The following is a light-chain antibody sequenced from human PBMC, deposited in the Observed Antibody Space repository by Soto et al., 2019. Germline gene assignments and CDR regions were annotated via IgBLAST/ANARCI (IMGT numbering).Light chain of an antibody. CDR1: QSLVYSDGNTY. CDR3: MQGTHWPPIT. J-gene: IGKJ5*01. Sequence: VVMTQSPLSLPVTLGQPASISCRSSQSLVYSDGNTYLHWFQQRPGQSPRRLIYKVSNRDSGGPDRFSGSGSGTDFTLKISRVEAADVGVYYCMQGTHWPPITFGQGTRLEIK. V-gene: IGKV2-30*01. CDR2: KVS.